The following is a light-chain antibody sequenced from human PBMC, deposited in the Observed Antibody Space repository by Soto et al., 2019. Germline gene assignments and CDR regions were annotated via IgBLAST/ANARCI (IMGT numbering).Light chain of an antibody. CDR1: SSDVGGYNN. V-gene: IGLV2-8*01. CDR2: EVT. J-gene: IGLJ1*01. Sequence: SALTQPPSASRAPWQSLTLSRPGNSSDVGGYNNVGFNYFSWYQQHPGKAPKLMIYEVTKRPSGVPDRFSGSKSGNTASLTVSGLQAEDEADYYCTSYAGSNIYVFGPGTKVTVL. CDR3: TSYAGSNIYV.